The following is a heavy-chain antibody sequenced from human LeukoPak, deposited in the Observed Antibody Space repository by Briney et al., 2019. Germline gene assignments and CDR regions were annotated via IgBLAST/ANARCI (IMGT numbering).Heavy chain of an antibody. D-gene: IGHD3-9*01. CDR3: ARGNQYYDILTGYYRRGGAFDI. V-gene: IGHV1-46*01. CDR1: GYTYTSYY. J-gene: IGHJ3*02. Sequence: ASVKVSCKASGYTYTSYYMHWVRQAPGQGLEWMGIINPSGSSTSYAQKFQGRVTMTRDTSTSTVYMELSSLRSEDTAVYYCARGNQYYDILTGYYRRGGAFDIWGQGTMVTVSS. CDR2: INPSGSST.